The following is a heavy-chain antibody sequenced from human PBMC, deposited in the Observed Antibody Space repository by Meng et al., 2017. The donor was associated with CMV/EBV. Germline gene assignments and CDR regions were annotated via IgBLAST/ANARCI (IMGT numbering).Heavy chain of an antibody. CDR2: IKSKTDGGTT. D-gene: IGHD1-1*01. J-gene: IGHJ4*02. V-gene: IGHV3-15*01. CDR1: GFTFNNAW. Sequence: LSLTCAASGFTFNNAWMSWVRQAPGKGLEWVGRIKSKTDGGTTDYAAPVKGRFTISRDDSKNTLYLQMNSLKTEDTAVYYCTTPPEGTVDYWGQGTLVTVSS. CDR3: TTPPEGTVDY.